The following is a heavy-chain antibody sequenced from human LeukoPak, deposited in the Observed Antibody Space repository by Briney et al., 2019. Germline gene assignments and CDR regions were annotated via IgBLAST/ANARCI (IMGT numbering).Heavy chain of an antibody. V-gene: IGHV3-15*01. D-gene: IGHD3-22*01. CDR3: TTDRLYYYDSSGYYRVGY. J-gene: IGHJ4*02. CDR2: IKSKTDGGTT. CDR1: GFTFSNAW. Sequence: GGSLRLFCAASGFTFSNAWMSWVRQAPGKGLEWVGRIKSKTDGGTTDYAAPVKGRFTISRDDSKNTLYLQMNSLKTEDTAVYYCTTDRLYYYDSSGYYRVGYWGQGTLVTVSS.